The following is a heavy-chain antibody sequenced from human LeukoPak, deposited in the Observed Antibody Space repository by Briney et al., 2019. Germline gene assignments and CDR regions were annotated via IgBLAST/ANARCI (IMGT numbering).Heavy chain of an antibody. CDR1: GYSFTSYW. CDR3: ARQVVVPAATYWFDP. CDR2: IYPGDSDT. J-gene: IGHJ5*02. V-gene: IGHV5-51*01. D-gene: IGHD2-2*01. Sequence: GESLKISCKGSGYSFTSYWIGWVRQMPGKGLEWMGIIYPGDSDTRYSPSFQGQVTTSADKSISTAYLQWSSLKASDTAMYYCARQVVVPAATYWFDPWGQGTLVTVSS.